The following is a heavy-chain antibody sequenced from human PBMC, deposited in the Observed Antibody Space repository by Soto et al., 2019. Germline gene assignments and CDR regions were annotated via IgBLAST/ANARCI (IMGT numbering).Heavy chain of an antibody. J-gene: IGHJ4*02. D-gene: IGHD1-26*01. CDR2: ISANNGNT. CDR3: ARDRGSYALDY. CDR1: GYTFTSYG. V-gene: IGHV1-18*01. Sequence: QVQLVQSGAEVKKPGASVKVSCKASGYTFTSYGISWVRQAPGQGLEWMGWISANNGNTNYAQKLQGRVNMTTDTSKRTAYMELRSLRFDDTAVYYCARDRGSYALDYWGQGTLVTVSS.